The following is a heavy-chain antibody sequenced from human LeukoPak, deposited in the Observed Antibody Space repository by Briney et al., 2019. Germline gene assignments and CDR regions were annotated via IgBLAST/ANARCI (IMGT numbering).Heavy chain of an antibody. CDR1: GGSISSSSYY. CDR3: AREGYDFWSGYFVY. CDR2: IYYSGST. D-gene: IGHD3-3*01. Sequence: KPSETLSLTCTVSGGSISSSSYYWGWIRQPPGKGLEWIGSIYYSGSTNYNPSLKSRVTISVDTSKNQFSLKLSSVTAADTAVYYCAREGYDFWSGYFVYWGQGTLVTVSS. V-gene: IGHV4-39*07. J-gene: IGHJ4*02.